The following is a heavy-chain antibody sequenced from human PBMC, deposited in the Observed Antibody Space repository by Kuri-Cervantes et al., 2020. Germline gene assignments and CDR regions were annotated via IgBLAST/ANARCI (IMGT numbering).Heavy chain of an antibody. CDR3: TSPIKYFDAWNSLPPFDY. Sequence: SVKVSCKASGGTFSSYAISWVRQAPGQGLEWMGGIIPIFGTANYAQKFQGRVTITADKSTSTVYMELTSLRSEYTAMYYCTSPIKYFDAWNSLPPFDYWGQGTLVTVSS. J-gene: IGHJ4*02. CDR1: GGTFSSYA. CDR2: IIPIFGTA. V-gene: IGHV1-69*06. D-gene: IGHD3-3*01.